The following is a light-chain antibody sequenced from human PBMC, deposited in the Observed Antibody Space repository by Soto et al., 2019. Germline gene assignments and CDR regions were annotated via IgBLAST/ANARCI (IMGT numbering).Light chain of an antibody. J-gene: IGLJ1*01. Sequence: QSALTQPPSASSTPGQTVTISCSGSTSNIGTFYVYWYQHLPGTAPKLLIYLGDQRASGVSDRFSGSKSGTSASLAINGLRSDDEAAYYCAAWDDNLNAYVFGSGTKLTVL. CDR3: AAWDDNLNAYV. V-gene: IGLV1-47*02. CDR1: TSNIGTFY. CDR2: LGD.